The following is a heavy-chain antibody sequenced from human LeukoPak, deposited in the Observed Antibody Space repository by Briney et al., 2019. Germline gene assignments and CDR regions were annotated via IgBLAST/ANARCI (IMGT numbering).Heavy chain of an antibody. J-gene: IGHJ4*02. CDR1: GFTFSSYS. CDR3: ARDRPESYDYDSSGYLYYFDY. CDR2: ISSSSSYI. V-gene: IGHV3-21*01. D-gene: IGHD3-22*01. Sequence: GGSLRLSCAASGFTFSSYSMNWVRQAPGKGLEWVSSISSSSSYIYYADSVKGRFTISRDNAKTSLYLQMNSLRAADTAVYYCARDRPESYDYDSSGYLYYFDYWGQATLVTVSS.